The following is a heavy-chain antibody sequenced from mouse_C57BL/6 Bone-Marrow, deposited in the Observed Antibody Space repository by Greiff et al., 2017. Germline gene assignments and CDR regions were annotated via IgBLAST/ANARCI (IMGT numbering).Heavy chain of an antibody. D-gene: IGHD2-4*01. CDR2: IDPSDSYT. J-gene: IGHJ3*01. Sequence: QVQLQQPGAELVKPGASVKLSCKASGYTFTSYWMQWVKQRPGQGLEWIGEIDPSDSYTNYNQKFKGKATLTVDTSSSTAYMQLSSLTSEDSAFYYCAREKGNYDYDFAYWGQGNLVTVSA. CDR3: AREKGNYDYDFAY. CDR1: GYTFTSYW. V-gene: IGHV1-50*01.